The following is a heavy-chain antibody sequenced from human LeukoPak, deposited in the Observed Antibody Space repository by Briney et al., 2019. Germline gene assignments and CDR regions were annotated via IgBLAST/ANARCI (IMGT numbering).Heavy chain of an antibody. CDR2: IYHSVSS. Sequence: SETLSLTCAVSGYSISSGYYWGWIRQPPGKGLEWIGSIYHSVSSYYNPSLKSRATISVDTPKNQFSLKLSSVTAADTAVYYCAGDLIAVAGTEWYYWGQGTLVTVSS. D-gene: IGHD6-19*01. CDR3: AGDLIAVAGTEWYY. CDR1: GYSISSGYY. J-gene: IGHJ4*02. V-gene: IGHV4-38-2*02.